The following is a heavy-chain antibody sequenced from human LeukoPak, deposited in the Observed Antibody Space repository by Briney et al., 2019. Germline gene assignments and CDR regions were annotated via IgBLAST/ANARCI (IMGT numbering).Heavy chain of an antibody. Sequence: GGSLRLSCAASGFTFSSYAVSWVRQAPGKGLEWVSAISGSGGSTYCADSVKGRFTISRDNSKNTLYLQMNSLRAEDTAVYYCAKDLNIDILTGYQFDYWGQGTLVTVSS. CDR3: AKDLNIDILTGYQFDY. V-gene: IGHV3-23*01. J-gene: IGHJ4*02. CDR1: GFTFSSYA. CDR2: ISGSGGST. D-gene: IGHD3-9*01.